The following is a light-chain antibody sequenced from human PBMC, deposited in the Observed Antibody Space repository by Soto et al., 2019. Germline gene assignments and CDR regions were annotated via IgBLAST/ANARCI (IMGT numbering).Light chain of an antibody. CDR1: NGDIANYDF. Sequence: QSALTQPRSVSGSPGQSVTISCTGANGDIANYDFVSWFQQHPGKAPKVMIYEVSERPSGVPDRFSGSKSGNTAFLTVSGLQAEDEADYYCLSYADTAYVFGTGTKVTVL. J-gene: IGLJ1*01. CDR2: EVS. CDR3: LSYADTAYV. V-gene: IGLV2-8*01.